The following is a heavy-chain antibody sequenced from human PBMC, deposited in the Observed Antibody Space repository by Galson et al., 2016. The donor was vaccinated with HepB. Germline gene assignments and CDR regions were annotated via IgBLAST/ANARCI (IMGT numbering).Heavy chain of an antibody. J-gene: IGHJ4*02. CDR1: GGSFSAYY. V-gene: IGHV4-34*01. D-gene: IGHD1/OR15-1a*01. CDR2: IHHSGGT. Sequence: SETLSLTCAVSGGSFSAYYWSWIRQPPGKGLEWVGQIHHSGGTRYNPALESRVTISGDTSKNQFSLRLSSVTAADTAVYYCARHRTWNFETWGQGTLVTVSS. CDR3: ARHRTWNFET.